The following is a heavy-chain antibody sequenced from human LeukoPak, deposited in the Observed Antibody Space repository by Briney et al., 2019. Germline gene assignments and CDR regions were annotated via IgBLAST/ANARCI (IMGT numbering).Heavy chain of an antibody. CDR2: ISYDGSNK. CDR1: GFTFSSYG. J-gene: IGHJ4*02. Sequence: GGSLRLSCAASGFTFSSYGMHWARQAPGKGLEWVAVISYDGSNKYYADSVKGRFTISRENAKNSLYLQMNSLRAGDTAVYYCARDSSHCSSTSCYRGPLDYWGQGTLVTVSS. D-gene: IGHD2-2*01. V-gene: IGHV3-30*03. CDR3: ARDSSHCSSTSCYRGPLDY.